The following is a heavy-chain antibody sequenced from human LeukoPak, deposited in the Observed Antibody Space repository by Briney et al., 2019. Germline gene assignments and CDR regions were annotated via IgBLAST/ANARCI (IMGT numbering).Heavy chain of an antibody. Sequence: GGSLRLSCAASGFSISNYWMSWFRQGPGKGLEWVASINPDGSAERYVDSVKGRFTISRDNAKNSMYLQMNSLSAEDTALFYCARLFGGVTTFDYWGQGTLVTVSS. D-gene: IGHD4-17*01. CDR2: INPDGSAE. CDR1: GFSISNYW. V-gene: IGHV3-7*01. J-gene: IGHJ4*02. CDR3: ARLFGGVTTFDY.